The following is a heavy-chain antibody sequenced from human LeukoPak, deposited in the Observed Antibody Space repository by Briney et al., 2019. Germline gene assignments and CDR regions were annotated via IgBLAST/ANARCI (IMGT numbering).Heavy chain of an antibody. CDR2: IYTSGST. CDR3: VRGRDGYRDKYYFDY. V-gene: IGHV4-61*02. D-gene: IGHD5-24*01. J-gene: IGHJ4*02. Sequence: SSETLSLTCAVSGGSISSGSYYWSWIRQPAGKGLEWIGRIYTSGSTNYNPSLKSRVTISVDTSKNQFSLKLSSVTAADTAVYYCVRGRDGYRDKYYFDYWGQGTLVTVSS. CDR1: GGSISSGSYY.